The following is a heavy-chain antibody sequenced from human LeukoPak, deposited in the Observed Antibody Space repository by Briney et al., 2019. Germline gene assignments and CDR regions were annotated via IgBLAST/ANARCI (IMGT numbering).Heavy chain of an antibody. D-gene: IGHD2-2*01. CDR1: GYTLTELS. Sequence: ASVKVSCKVSGYTLTELSMHWVRQAPGKGLEWMGGFDPEDGETIYAQKFQGRVTMTTDTSTSTAYMELRSLRSDDTAVYYCARDSIVPAAIPFDYWGQGTLVTVSS. CDR3: ARDSIVPAAIPFDY. V-gene: IGHV1-24*01. J-gene: IGHJ4*02. CDR2: FDPEDGET.